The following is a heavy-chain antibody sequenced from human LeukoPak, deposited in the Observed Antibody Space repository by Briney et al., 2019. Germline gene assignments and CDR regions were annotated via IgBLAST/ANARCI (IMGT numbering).Heavy chain of an antibody. V-gene: IGHV3-72*01. CDR2: TRNKANSYTT. CDR3: ARGGISSGWTYYYYYYMDV. D-gene: IGHD6-19*01. CDR1: GFTFSNYW. J-gene: IGHJ6*03. Sequence: PGGSLRLSCAASGFTFSNYWMHWVRQAPGKGLEWVGRTRNKANSYTTEYAASVKGRFTISRDDSKNSLYLQMNSLKTEDTAVYYCARGGISSGWTYYYYYYMDVWGKGTTVTISS.